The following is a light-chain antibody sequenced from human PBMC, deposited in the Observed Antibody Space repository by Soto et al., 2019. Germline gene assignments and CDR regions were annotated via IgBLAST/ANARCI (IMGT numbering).Light chain of an antibody. CDR2: SAS. Sequence: EVVMTQSPATLSVSPGERATLSCRASESISGPYLAWYQQRPGQAPRLLIYSASTRAAGIPDRISGSGSGTDFALTISRVEPEDFAVYYCQHYGSSRSTFGRGTKVEI. J-gene: IGKJ4*02. CDR3: QHYGSSRST. V-gene: IGKV3-20*01. CDR1: ESISGPY.